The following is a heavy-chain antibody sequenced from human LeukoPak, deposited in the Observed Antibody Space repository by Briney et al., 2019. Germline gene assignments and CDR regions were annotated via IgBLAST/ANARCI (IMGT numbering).Heavy chain of an antibody. D-gene: IGHD3-22*01. Sequence: GGSLRLSCAASGFTFSSYDMHWVRQATGKGLEWVSAIGTAGDTYYPGSVKGRFTISRENAKNSLYLQMNSLRARDTAVYYCARANYYDSSGDAFDIWGQGTMVTVSS. CDR1: GFTFSSYD. J-gene: IGHJ3*02. V-gene: IGHV3-13*01. CDR3: ARANYYDSSGDAFDI. CDR2: IGTAGDT.